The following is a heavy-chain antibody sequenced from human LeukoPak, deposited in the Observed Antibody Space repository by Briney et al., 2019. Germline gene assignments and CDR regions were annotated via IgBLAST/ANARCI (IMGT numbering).Heavy chain of an antibody. CDR1: GYTFTNYG. CDR3: ARSYPIAPFDY. V-gene: IGHV1-69*13. CDR2: IIPIFGTA. D-gene: IGHD6-13*01. J-gene: IGHJ4*02. Sequence: SVKVSCKASGYTFTNYGISWVRQAPGQGLEWMGGIIPIFGTANYAQKFQGRVTITADESTSTAYMELSSLRSEDTAVYYCARSYPIAPFDYWGQGTLVTVSS.